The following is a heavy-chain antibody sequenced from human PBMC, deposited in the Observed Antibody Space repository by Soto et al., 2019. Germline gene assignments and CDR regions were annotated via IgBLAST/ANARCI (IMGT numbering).Heavy chain of an antibody. CDR3: AKDATSVNGVCEPFDM. D-gene: IGHD2-8*01. Sequence: EVQLLESGGGVVQPGGSLRLSCAASGFTFSAYAMSWVRQAPGKGLQWVSGGGGSNADQHYADSVRGRFTVSRDNSKNTLYLQMNSLRADDTAVYYCAKDATSVNGVCEPFDMWGQGTEVTVSS. J-gene: IGHJ3*02. CDR2: GGGSNADQ. CDR1: GFTFSAYA. V-gene: IGHV3-23*01.